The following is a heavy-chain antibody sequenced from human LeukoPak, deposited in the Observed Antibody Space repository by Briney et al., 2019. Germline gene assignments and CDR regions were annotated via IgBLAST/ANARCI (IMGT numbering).Heavy chain of an antibody. CDR2: INPNSGGT. D-gene: IGHD3-22*01. J-gene: IGHJ6*02. Sequence: EASVKVSCKASGYTFTGYYMHWVRQAPGQGLEWMGWINPNSGGTNYAQKFQGWVTMTRDASISTAYMELSRLRSDDTAVYYCARAQANDSSGYYYYGMDVWGQGTTVTVS. CDR1: GYTFTGYY. CDR3: ARAQANDSSGYYYYGMDV. V-gene: IGHV1-2*04.